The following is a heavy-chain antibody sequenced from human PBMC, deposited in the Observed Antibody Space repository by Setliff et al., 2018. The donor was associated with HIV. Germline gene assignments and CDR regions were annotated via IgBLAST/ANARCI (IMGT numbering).Heavy chain of an antibody. CDR3: AKTPSNWGITGGMDV. CDR1: GFAFGDHT. CDR2: ITWDSTIT. D-gene: IGHD7-27*01. J-gene: IGHJ6*02. V-gene: IGHV3-43*01. Sequence: GGSLRLSCAASGFAFGDHTVHWVRQFPGKGLEWVALITWDSTITDYSESVKGRFTISRDNSQSSLYLQMNSLKTEDGALYHCAKTPSNWGITGGMDVWGQGTTVTVSS.